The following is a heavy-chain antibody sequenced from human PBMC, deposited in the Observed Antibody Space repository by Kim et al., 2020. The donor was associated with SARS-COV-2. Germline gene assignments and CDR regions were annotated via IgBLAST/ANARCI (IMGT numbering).Heavy chain of an antibody. CDR2: IWYDGSNK. D-gene: IGHD4-17*01. CDR1: GFTFSSYG. CDR3: ARDRGDYGDYVDY. J-gene: IGHJ4*01. Sequence: GGSLRLSCAASGFTFSSYGMHWVRQAPGKGLEWVAVIWYDGSNKYYADSVKGRFTISRDNSKNTLYLQMNSLRAEDTAVYYCARDRGDYGDYVDYWGQEPWSPSPQ. V-gene: IGHV3-33*01.